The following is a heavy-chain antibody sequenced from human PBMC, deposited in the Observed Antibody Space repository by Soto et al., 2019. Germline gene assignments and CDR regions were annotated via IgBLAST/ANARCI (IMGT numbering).Heavy chain of an antibody. V-gene: IGHV3-23*01. CDR3: AKVVSFSRYSSGWYVDY. J-gene: IGHJ4*02. Sequence: GGSLRLSCAASGFAFSSYAMSWVRQAPGKGLEWVSAISGSGGSTYYADSVKGRFTISRDNSKNTLYLQMNSLRAEDTAVYYCAKVVSFSRYSSGWYVDYWGQGTLVTVSS. D-gene: IGHD6-19*01. CDR2: ISGSGGST. CDR1: GFAFSSYA.